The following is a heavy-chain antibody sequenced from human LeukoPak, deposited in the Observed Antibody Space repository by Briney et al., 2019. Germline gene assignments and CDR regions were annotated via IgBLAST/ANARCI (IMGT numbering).Heavy chain of an antibody. V-gene: IGHV3-30*18. D-gene: IGHD5-18*01. Sequence: GRSLRLSCAASGFTFSSYGMHWVRQAPGKGLEWVAVMSYDGSNKYYADSVKGRFTISRDNSKNTLYLQMNSLRAEDTAVYYCAKEADTAMVEANWFDPWGQGTLVTVSS. J-gene: IGHJ5*02. CDR1: GFTFSSYG. CDR3: AKEADTAMVEANWFDP. CDR2: MSYDGSNK.